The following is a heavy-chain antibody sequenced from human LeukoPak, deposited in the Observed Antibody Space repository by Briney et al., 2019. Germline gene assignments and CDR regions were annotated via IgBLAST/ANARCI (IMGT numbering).Heavy chain of an antibody. D-gene: IGHD3-9*01. Sequence: GGSLRLSCAASGFTFINYAMNWVRRAPGKGLEWVSGISGSGDNTYYADSVKGRFTISRDNSKNTLYLQMNSLRAEDTAVYYCAKIPYSDILTGYYPYWGQGTLVTVSS. J-gene: IGHJ4*02. V-gene: IGHV3-23*01. CDR1: GFTFINYA. CDR2: ISGSGDNT. CDR3: AKIPYSDILTGYYPY.